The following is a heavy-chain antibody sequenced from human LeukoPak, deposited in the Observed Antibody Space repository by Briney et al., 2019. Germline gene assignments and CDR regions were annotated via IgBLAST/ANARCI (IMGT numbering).Heavy chain of an antibody. V-gene: IGHV1-8*01. CDR1: GYPFTVND. D-gene: IGHD3-16*01. CDR3: ARGRWGGRYFDY. J-gene: IGHJ4*02. Sequence: ASVKVSCRVPGYPFTVNDSTWGGRPPEQGLGWMGWLNLNSGNTGYAQKFQGRVTMTRNTSISAAYMELSSLRSEDTAVYYCARGRWGGRYFDYWGQGTLVTVSS. CDR2: LNLNSGNT.